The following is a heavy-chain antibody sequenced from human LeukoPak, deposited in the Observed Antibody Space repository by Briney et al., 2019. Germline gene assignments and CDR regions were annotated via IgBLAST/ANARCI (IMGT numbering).Heavy chain of an antibody. V-gene: IGHV1-24*01. CDR2: FDPEDGET. J-gene: IGHJ4*02. CDR3: ATYQIGYNWNAD. D-gene: IGHD1-1*01. Sequence: ASVKVSCKVSGYTLTELSMHWVRQAPGKGLEWMGGFDPEDGETIYAQKFQGRVTMTEDTSTDTAYVELSSLRSEDTAVYYCATYQIGYNWNADWGQGTLVTVSS. CDR1: GYTLTELS.